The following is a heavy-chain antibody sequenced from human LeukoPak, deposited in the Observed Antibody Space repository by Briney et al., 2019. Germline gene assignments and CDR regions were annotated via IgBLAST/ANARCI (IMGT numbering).Heavy chain of an antibody. CDR3: ARLLGGSSWYFDY. CDR2: ISGSGGST. D-gene: IGHD6-13*01. Sequence: GALRLSCAASGFTFSSYAMSWVRQAPEKGLEWVSAISGSGGSTYYADSVKGRFTISRDNSKNTLYLQMNSLRAEDTAVYYCARLLGGSSWYFDYWGQGTLVTVSS. J-gene: IGHJ4*02. CDR1: GFTFSSYA. V-gene: IGHV3-23*01.